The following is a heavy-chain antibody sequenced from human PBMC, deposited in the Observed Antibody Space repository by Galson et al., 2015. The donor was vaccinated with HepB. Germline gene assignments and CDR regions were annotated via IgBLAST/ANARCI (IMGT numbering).Heavy chain of an antibody. CDR1: GFTFSSYS. CDR2: ISSSSSYI. V-gene: IGHV3-21*01. D-gene: IGHD3-10*01. Sequence: SLRLSCAASGFTFSSYSMNWVRQAPGKGLEWVSSISSSSSYIYYADSVKGRFTISRDNAKNSLYLQMNSLRAEDTAVYYCARDRYDDGSGCYYWGQGTLVTVSS. J-gene: IGHJ4*02. CDR3: ARDRYDDGSGCYY.